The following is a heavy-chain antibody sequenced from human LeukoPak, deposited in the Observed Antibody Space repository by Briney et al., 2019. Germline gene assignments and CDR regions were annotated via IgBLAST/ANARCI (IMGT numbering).Heavy chain of an antibody. D-gene: IGHD1-26*01. CDR1: GFSFSSYG. CDR3: ATLIVGARGGDAFDI. J-gene: IGHJ3*02. CDR2: IRYDGSNK. V-gene: IGHV3-30*02. Sequence: GGSLRLSCVASGFSFSSYGMHWVRQAPGKGLEWVAFIRYDGSNKYYADSVKGRFTISRDNSKNTLYLQMNSLRAEDTAVYYCATLIVGARGGDAFDIWGQGTMVTVSS.